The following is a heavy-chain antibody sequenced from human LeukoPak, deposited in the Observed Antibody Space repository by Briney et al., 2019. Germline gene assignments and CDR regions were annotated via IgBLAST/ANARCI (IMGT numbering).Heavy chain of an antibody. CDR1: GYTFTSYD. V-gene: IGHV1-8*01. D-gene: IGHD6-19*01. J-gene: IGHJ6*02. CDR3: ARGQHISGWSRRGGSYGMDV. Sequence: ASVKVSCKASGYTFTSYDINWVRQATGQGLEWMGWMNPNSGNTGYAQKFQGRVTMTRNTSISTAYMELSSLRSEDTAVYYCARGQHISGWSRRGGSYGMDVWGQGTTVTVSS. CDR2: MNPNSGNT.